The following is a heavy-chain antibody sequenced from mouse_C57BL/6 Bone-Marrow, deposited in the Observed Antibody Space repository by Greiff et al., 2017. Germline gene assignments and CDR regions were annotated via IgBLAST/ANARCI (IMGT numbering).Heavy chain of an antibody. CDR1: GFTFSSYA. J-gene: IGHJ4*01. Sequence: EVQVVESGEGLVKPGGSLKLSCAASGFTFSSYAMSWVRQTPEKRLEWVAYISSGGDYIYYADTVKGRLTISRDNARNTLYLQMSSLKSEDTAMYYCTRDYYDYDDYAMDYWGQGTSVTVSS. V-gene: IGHV5-9-1*02. CDR3: TRDYYDYDDYAMDY. CDR2: ISSGGDYI. D-gene: IGHD2-4*01.